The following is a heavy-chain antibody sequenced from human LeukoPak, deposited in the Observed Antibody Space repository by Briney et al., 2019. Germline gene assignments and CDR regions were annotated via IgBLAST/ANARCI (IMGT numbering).Heavy chain of an antibody. CDR3: ARLSRDGYNLDY. V-gene: IGHV4-59*01. CDR2: IYYSGST. Sequence: PSETLSLTCTVSGGSISSYYWSWIRQPPGKGLEWIAYIYYSGSTNYNPSLKSRVTISVDTSKNQFSLKLSSVTAADTAVYYCARLSRDGYNLDYWGQGTLVTVSS. J-gene: IGHJ4*02. CDR1: GGSISSYY. D-gene: IGHD5-24*01.